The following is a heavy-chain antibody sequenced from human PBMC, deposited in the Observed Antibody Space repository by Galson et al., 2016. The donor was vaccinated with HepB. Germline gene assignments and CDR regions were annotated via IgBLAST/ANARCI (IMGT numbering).Heavy chain of an antibody. CDR1: GFIVSDND. CDR3: AKDLKSSVAYYFDS. CDR2: TSYDGSNK. J-gene: IGHJ4*02. D-gene: IGHD6-19*01. Sequence: SLRLSCAASGFIVSDNDMTWVRQAPGKGLEWMAFTSYDGSNKLYADSVKGRFIISRDNSKNTLYLQMNGLRTEDTAVYYCAKDLKSSVAYYFDSWGQGTLVTVSS. V-gene: IGHV3-30*18.